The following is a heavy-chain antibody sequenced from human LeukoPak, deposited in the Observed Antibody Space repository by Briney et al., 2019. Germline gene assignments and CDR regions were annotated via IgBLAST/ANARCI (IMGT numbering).Heavy chain of an antibody. CDR3: ARAAAADTEIDY. Sequence: ASVKVSCKASGYTFTGYYMHWVRQAPGQGLEWMGWINPNSGGTNYAQKLQGRVTMTRDTSISTAYIELSRLRSDDTAVYYCARAAAADTEIDYWGQGTLVTVSS. V-gene: IGHV1-2*02. CDR1: GYTFTGYY. CDR2: INPNSGGT. D-gene: IGHD2-2*01. J-gene: IGHJ4*02.